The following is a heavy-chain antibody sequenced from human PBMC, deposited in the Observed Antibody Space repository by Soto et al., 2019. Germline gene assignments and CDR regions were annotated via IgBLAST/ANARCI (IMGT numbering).Heavy chain of an antibody. D-gene: IGHD5-18*01. V-gene: IGHV3-23*01. CDR1: GFIYSSYA. J-gene: IGHJ6*02. Sequence: HPGGSLRLSCAASGFIYSSYAMSWVRQAPGKGLEWVSAISGSGGSTYYADSVQGRFTISRDNSKNTVYLEMNSLRAEDTAEYYCAKLSGYSYDNGMDVWGQGTTVTVSS. CDR2: ISGSGGST. CDR3: AKLSGYSYDNGMDV.